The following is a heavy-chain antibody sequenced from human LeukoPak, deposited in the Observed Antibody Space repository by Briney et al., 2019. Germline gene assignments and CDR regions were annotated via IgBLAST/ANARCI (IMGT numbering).Heavy chain of an antibody. D-gene: IGHD1-26*01. J-gene: IGHJ4*02. CDR3: AKDVSSGSFDY. CDR1: GFTFSSYW. Sequence: PGGSLRLSCAASGFTFSSYWMHWVRQAPGKGLVWVSRINTDGSSTSYADSVKGRFTISRDNAKNTLYLQMNSLRAEDTAVYYCAKDVSSGSFDYWGQGTLVTVSS. CDR2: INTDGSST. V-gene: IGHV3-74*01.